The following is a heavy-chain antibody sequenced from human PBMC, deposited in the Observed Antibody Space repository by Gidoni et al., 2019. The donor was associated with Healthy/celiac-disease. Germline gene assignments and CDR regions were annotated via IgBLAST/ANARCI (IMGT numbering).Heavy chain of an antibody. CDR1: GGSISSGSYY. CDR2: IYTSGST. Sequence: QVQLQESGPGLVKPSQTLSLTCTVSGGSISSGSYYWSWIRQPARKGLEWIGRIYTSGSTNYNPSLKSRVTISVDTSKNQFSLKLSSVTAADTAVYYCARGEYSYGYDYWGQGTLVTVSS. V-gene: IGHV4-61*02. D-gene: IGHD5-18*01. J-gene: IGHJ4*02. CDR3: ARGEYSYGYDY.